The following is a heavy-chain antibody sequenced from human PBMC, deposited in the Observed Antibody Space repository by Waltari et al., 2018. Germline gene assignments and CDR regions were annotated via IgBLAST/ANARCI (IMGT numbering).Heavy chain of an antibody. D-gene: IGHD2-15*01. V-gene: IGHV1-2*02. J-gene: IGHJ4*02. CDR3: ARDDCSGGSCLDY. Sequence: QVQLVQSGAEVKNPGASVKVSCKASKYTFTGYYIHWVRQAPGQGLEWMGWINPNRGGTNYIQKFQGRVTMTRDPSISTAYMELSSLRSDDTAIYYCARDDCSGGSCLDYWGQGTLVTVSS. CDR2: INPNRGGT. CDR1: KYTFTGYY.